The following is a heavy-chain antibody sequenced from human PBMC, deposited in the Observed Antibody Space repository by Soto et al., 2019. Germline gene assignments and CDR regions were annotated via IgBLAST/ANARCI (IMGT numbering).Heavy chain of an antibody. CDR3: ASRGSGSDYDY. Sequence: EVQLLESGGGLVQPGGSLRLSCAASGFTFSSYAMRWVRQAPVKGLEWVSAISGSGGSTYYADSVKGRFTISRDNSKNTLYLQRNSLRAEDTAVYYCASRGSGSDYDYWGQGTLVTVSP. CDR1: GFTFSSYA. V-gene: IGHV3-23*01. CDR2: ISGSGGST. D-gene: IGHD1-26*01. J-gene: IGHJ4*02.